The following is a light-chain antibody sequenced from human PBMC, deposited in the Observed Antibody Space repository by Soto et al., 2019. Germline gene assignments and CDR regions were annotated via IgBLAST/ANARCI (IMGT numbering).Light chain of an antibody. V-gene: IGKV3-11*01. CDR3: LQRTTRPWT. J-gene: IGKJ1*01. CDR1: QSVSSH. CDR2: DAS. Sequence: EIVLTQSPGTLSLSPGERATLSCRASQSVSSHLAWYQQKPGQAPRLLIYDASNSATGIPARFSGSGSGTDFTLTISSLEPEDFAVSHCLQRTTRPWTCGQGSKVEIK.